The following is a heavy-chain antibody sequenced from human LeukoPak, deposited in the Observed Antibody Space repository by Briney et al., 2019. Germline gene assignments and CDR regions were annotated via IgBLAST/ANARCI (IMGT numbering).Heavy chain of an antibody. D-gene: IGHD6-13*01. CDR1: GFTFSSYG. V-gene: IGHV3-30*02. Sequence: GGSLRLSCAASGFTFSSYGMHWVRQAPGKGLEWVAFIRYDGSNKYYADSVKGRFTISRDNSKNTLYLQMNSLRAEDTAVYYCAKDGLVWGGSSWYFWFDPWGQGTLVTVSS. CDR3: AKDGLVWGGSSWYFWFDP. CDR2: IRYDGSNK. J-gene: IGHJ5*02.